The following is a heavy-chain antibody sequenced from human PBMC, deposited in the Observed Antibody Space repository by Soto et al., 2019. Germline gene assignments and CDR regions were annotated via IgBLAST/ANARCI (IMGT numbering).Heavy chain of an antibody. CDR2: MNPNSGNT. Sequence: GASVKVSCKASGYTFTSYDINWVRQATGQGLEGMGWMNPNSGNTGYAQKFQGRVTMTRNTSISTAYMELSSLRSEHRAVYYCARRYYYGWGSYYTWPHYYYYMDVWGKGTTVT. J-gene: IGHJ6*03. D-gene: IGHD3-10*01. CDR3: ARRYYYGWGSYYTWPHYYYYMDV. V-gene: IGHV1-8*01. CDR1: GYTFTSYD.